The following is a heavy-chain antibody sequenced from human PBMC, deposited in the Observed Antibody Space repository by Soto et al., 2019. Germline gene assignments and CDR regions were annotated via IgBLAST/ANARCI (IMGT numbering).Heavy chain of an antibody. V-gene: IGHV1-18*01. D-gene: IGHD3-10*01. J-gene: IGHJ3*02. CDR2: ISAYNGNT. Sequence: ASVKVSCKASGYTFTSYGISWVRQAPGQGLEWMGWISAYNGNTNYAQKLQGRVTMTTDTSTSTAYMELRSLRSDDTAVYYCARDPVVRGVIRPDAFDIWGQGTMVTVS. CDR3: ARDPVVRGVIRPDAFDI. CDR1: GYTFTSYG.